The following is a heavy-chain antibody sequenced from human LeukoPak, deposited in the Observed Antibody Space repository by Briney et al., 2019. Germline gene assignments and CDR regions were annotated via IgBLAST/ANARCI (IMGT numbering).Heavy chain of an antibody. J-gene: IGHJ6*03. CDR2: IYYSGST. V-gene: IGHV4-39*01. CDR3: ARHKDYYYSYMDV. CDR1: GVSINSPSHY. Sequence: SETLSLTCTVSGVSINSPSHYWAWIRQPPGKGLEWIGTIYYSGSTYYNPSLTSRVTISVDTSKNQFSLKLSSVTAADTAVYYCARHKDYYYSYMDVWGKGTTVTISS.